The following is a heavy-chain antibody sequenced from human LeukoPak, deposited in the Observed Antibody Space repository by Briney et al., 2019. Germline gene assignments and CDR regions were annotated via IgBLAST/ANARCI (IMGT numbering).Heavy chain of an antibody. D-gene: IGHD6-6*01. V-gene: IGHV4-39*07. CDR1: GGSISSSSYY. CDR2: IYYSGAT. CDR3: ARVREYSSSSWGYFDY. Sequence: ASETLSLTCIVSGGSISSSSYYWAWIRQPPGKGLEWIGSIYYSGATYYNPALRSRVTISLDTSKNQFSLNLSSVTAADTAVYYCARVREYSSSSWGYFDYWGQGTLVTVSS. J-gene: IGHJ4*02.